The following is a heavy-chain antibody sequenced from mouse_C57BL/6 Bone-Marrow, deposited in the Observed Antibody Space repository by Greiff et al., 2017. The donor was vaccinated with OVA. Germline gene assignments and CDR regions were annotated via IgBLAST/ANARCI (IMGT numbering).Heavy chain of an antibody. Sequence: QVQLQQSGAELVMPGASVKLSCKASGYTFTSYWMHWVKQRPGQGLEWIGEIDPSDSYTNYNQKFKVKSTLTVDKSSSTAYMQLSSLTSEDSAVYYCARKGLRSLFDYWGQGTTLTVSS. J-gene: IGHJ2*01. CDR1: GYTFTSYW. CDR3: ARKGLRSLFDY. D-gene: IGHD1-1*01. V-gene: IGHV1-69*01. CDR2: IDPSDSYT.